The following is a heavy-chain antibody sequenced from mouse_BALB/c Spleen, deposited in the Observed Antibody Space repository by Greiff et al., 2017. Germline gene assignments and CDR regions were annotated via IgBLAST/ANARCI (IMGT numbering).Heavy chain of an antibody. J-gene: IGHJ2*01. Sequence: VQLQQSGAELVRSGASVKLSCTASGFNIKDYYMHWVKQRPEQGLEWIGWIDPENGDTEYAPKFQGKATMTADTSSNTAYLQLSSLTSEDTAVYYCNAGYDDDYWGQGTTLTVSS. CDR1: GFNIKDYY. D-gene: IGHD2-14*01. V-gene: IGHV14-4*02. CDR2: IDPENGDT. CDR3: NAGYDDDY.